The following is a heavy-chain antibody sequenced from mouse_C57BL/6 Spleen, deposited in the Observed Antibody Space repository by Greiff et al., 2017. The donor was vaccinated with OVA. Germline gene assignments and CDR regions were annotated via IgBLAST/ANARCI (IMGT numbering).Heavy chain of an antibody. CDR2: IYPGGGYT. CDR3: ARRGGDYDYENAMDY. CDR1: GYTFTNYW. D-gene: IGHD2-4*01. V-gene: IGHV1-63*01. J-gene: IGHJ4*01. Sequence: VQLQQSGAELVRPGTSVKMSCKASGYTFTNYWIGWAKQRPGHGLEWIGDIYPGGGYTNYNEKFKGKATLTADKSSSTAYMQFRSLTSEASAIYYCARRGGDYDYENAMDYWGQGTSVTVSS.